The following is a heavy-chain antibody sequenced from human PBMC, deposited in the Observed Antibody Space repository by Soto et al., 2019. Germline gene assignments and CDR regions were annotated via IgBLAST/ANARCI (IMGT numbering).Heavy chain of an antibody. V-gene: IGHV4-30-2*01. CDR2: IYHSGTS. Sequence: QPQLQESGSGLVKPSQTLSLTCAVSGDSISSGGFSWSWIRQPPGKGLEWIGYIYHSGTSFYNPSLKSRVTISVDGSKHQFSLKVNSVTAADTAVYYCARGRLVPAVNFDYWGLGTLVTVSS. D-gene: IGHD2-2*01. CDR3: ARGRLVPAVNFDY. J-gene: IGHJ4*02. CDR1: GDSISSGGFS.